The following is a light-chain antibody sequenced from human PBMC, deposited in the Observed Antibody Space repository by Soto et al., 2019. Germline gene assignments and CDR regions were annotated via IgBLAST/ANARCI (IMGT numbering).Light chain of an antibody. CDR1: QSISKG. Sequence: DIQMTQSPSALSASVGDRVTITCRASQSISKGLAWYQQKPGKAPKLLIYDASILGSGVPSRFSGSGSGAEFTLTVSSLQPDDFATYYCQHYNNYAPWTFGQGTRVDIK. CDR2: DAS. J-gene: IGKJ1*01. CDR3: QHYNNYAPWT. V-gene: IGKV1-5*01.